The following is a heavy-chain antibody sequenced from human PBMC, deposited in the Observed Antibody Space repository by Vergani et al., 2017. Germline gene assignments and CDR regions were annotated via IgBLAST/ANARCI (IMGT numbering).Heavy chain of an antibody. J-gene: IGHJ3*02. Sequence: QVQLVESGGGVVQPGRSLRLSCAASGFTFNQYGMHWVRQAPGKGLEWVAVTWYHGNNKQYADSVKGRFTISRDNAKNSLYLQMNSLRAEDTAVYHCARPSAPGDYDALDIWGQGTMVTVSS. CDR2: TWYHGNNK. CDR1: GFTFNQYG. V-gene: IGHV3-33*01. D-gene: IGHD4-17*01. CDR3: ARPSAPGDYDALDI.